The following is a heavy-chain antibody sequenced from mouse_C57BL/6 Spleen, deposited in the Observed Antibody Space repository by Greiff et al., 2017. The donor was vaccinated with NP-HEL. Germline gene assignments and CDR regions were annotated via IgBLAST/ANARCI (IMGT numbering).Heavy chain of an antibody. V-gene: IGHV1-55*01. D-gene: IGHD1-2*01. CDR2: IYPGSGST. J-gene: IGHJ3*01. CDR1: GYTFTSYW. CDR3: AREQGHYAWFAY. Sequence: QVQLQQPGAELVKPGASVKMSCKASGYTFTSYWITWVKQRPGQGLEWIGDIYPGSGSTNYNEKFKSKATLTVDTSSSTAYMQLSSLTSEDSAVYYCAREQGHYAWFAYWGQGTLVTVSA.